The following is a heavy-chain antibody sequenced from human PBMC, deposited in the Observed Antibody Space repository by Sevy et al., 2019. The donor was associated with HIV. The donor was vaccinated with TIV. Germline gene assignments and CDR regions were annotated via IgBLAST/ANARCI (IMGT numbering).Heavy chain of an antibody. CDR3: ASGDTTMSTVLEY. Sequence: GESLKISCGASGFTFSNYAMSWVRQAPGKGPEWVSGINNGGSTYYADPVKGRFTISRDNSKKMVFLQMNSLRAEDTAVYCCASGDTTMSTVLEYWGQGALVTFSS. CDR1: GFTFSNYA. V-gene: IGHV3-23*01. D-gene: IGHD5-18*01. J-gene: IGHJ4*02. CDR2: INNGGST.